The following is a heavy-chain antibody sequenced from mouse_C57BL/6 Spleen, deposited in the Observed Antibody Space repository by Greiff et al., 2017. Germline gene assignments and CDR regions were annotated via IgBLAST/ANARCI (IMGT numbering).Heavy chain of an antibody. D-gene: IGHD2-3*01. CDR1: GYTFTDYN. CDR2: INPNNGGT. Sequence: EVQLQQSGPELVKPGASVKMSCKASGYTFTDYNMHWVKQSHGKSLEWIGYINPNNGGTSYNQKFKGKATLTVNKTSSTAYMELRSLTSEDSAVYYCARGGYYGGAWFAYWGQGTLVTVSA. CDR3: ARGGYYGGAWFAY. J-gene: IGHJ3*01. V-gene: IGHV1-22*01.